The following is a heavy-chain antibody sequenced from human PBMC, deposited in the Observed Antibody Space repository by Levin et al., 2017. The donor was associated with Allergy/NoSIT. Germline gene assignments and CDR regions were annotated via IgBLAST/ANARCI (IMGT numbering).Heavy chain of an antibody. CDR1: GGTFSSYA. D-gene: IGHD6-6*01. J-gene: IGHJ3*02. V-gene: IGHV1-69*13. CDR2: IIPIFGTA. Sequence: ASVKVSCKASGGTFSSYAISWVRQAPGQGLEWMGGIIPIFGTANYAQKFQGRVTITADESTSTAYMELSSLRSEDTAVYYCARDVRGSIAARRGLHNPAFDSWGQGTMVTVSS. CDR3: ARDVRGSIAARRGLHNPAFDS.